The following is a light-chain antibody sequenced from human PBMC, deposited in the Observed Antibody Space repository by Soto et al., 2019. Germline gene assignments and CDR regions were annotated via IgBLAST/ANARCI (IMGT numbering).Light chain of an antibody. V-gene: IGKV1-33*01. Sequence: DIQMTQSPSSLSASVGDRVTITCQASQDISNYLNWFQQKPGKAPKLLIYDASNLETGVPSRFSGRGSGTDFTFTISSLQPEDIATYYCQQYDNLPGTFGQGTKVESK. J-gene: IGKJ1*01. CDR3: QQYDNLPGT. CDR1: QDISNY. CDR2: DAS.